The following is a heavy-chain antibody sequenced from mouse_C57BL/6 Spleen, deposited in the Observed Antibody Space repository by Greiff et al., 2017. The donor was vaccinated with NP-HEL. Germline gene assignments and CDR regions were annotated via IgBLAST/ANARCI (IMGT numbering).Heavy chain of an antibody. CDR2: IWSGGST. D-gene: IGHD2-1*01. CDR1: GFSLTSYG. CDR3: ARKGGNYEYAMDY. J-gene: IGHJ4*01. V-gene: IGHV2-2*01. Sequence: QVQLKESGPGLVQPSQSLSITCTVSGFSLTSYGVHWVRQSPGKGLEWLGVIWSGGSTDYNAAFISRLSISKDNSKSQVFFKMNSLQADDTAIYYCARKGGNYEYAMDYWGQGTSVTVSS.